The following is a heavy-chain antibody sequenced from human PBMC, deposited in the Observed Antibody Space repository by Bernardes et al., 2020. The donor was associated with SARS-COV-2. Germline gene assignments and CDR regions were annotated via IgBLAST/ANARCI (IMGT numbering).Heavy chain of an antibody. V-gene: IGHV3-23*01. J-gene: IGHJ4*02. CDR1: GLTFSNFA. CDR3: AKGGHFSPFDY. Sequence: GSLRLSCAASGLTFSNFAMTWVRQAPGKGLEWVATISGWGATTFYADSVKGRFTISRDNSKNTVNLQMNSLRTEDTAVYYCAKGGHFSPFDYWGQGPLVNVSS. CDR2: ISGWGATT. D-gene: IGHD5-12*01.